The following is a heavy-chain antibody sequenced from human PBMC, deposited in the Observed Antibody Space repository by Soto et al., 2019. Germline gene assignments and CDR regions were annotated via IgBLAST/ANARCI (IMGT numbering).Heavy chain of an antibody. J-gene: IGHJ4*02. Sequence: SETLSLTCSVSGGYISGYYWSWIRQTPEKGLEWIGYIYYSGSTNYNPSLKSRVTILIDMSKNQFSPKLTSVTAADTAVYYCAAAPRYWGQGILVTVSS. CDR2: IYYSGST. D-gene: IGHD2-15*01. CDR1: GGYISGYY. V-gene: IGHV4-59*01. CDR3: AAAPRY.